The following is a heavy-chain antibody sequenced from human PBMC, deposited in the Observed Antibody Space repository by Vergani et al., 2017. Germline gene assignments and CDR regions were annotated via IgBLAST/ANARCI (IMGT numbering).Heavy chain of an antibody. D-gene: IGHD1-14*01. J-gene: IGHJ6*03. CDR3: ARAVDSGTYDYYDYMDV. CDR2: IYYSGST. V-gene: IGHV4-59*01. CDR1: GGSISSYY. Sequence: QVQLQESGPGLVKPSETLSLTCTVSGGSISSYYWSWIRQPPGQGLEWIGYIYYSGSTTHNPPPTSRVTISVDTSKNQFSLKLSSVTVADTAVDYCARAVDSGTYDYYDYMDVWGKGTTVTVSS.